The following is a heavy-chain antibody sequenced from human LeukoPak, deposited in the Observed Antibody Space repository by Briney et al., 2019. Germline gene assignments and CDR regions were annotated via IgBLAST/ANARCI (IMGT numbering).Heavy chain of an antibody. CDR1: GGSISSYY. V-gene: IGHV4-59*07. CDR2: IFYSGNT. J-gene: IGHJ4*02. Sequence: SDTLSLTCTVSGGSISSYYWSWIRQPPGKGLEWIGYIFYSGNTNYNPSLKSRVTISVDTSKNQFSLKLSSVTAADTAVYYCARANYDFLTGYYLFDSWGQGTLVTVSS. D-gene: IGHD3-9*01. CDR3: ARANYDFLTGYYLFDS.